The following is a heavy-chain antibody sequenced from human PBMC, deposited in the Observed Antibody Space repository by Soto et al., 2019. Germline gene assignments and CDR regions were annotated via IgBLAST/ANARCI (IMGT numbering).Heavy chain of an antibody. D-gene: IGHD3-22*01. Sequence: EVQLLESGGDLIQPGGSLRLSCAASGFTFNIYAMTWVRQAPGKGLEWVSAISRYGDIPYYADSVEGRFSISRDNSKNSLYLQMNSLRAEDTAVYYCAKDRYLDHDSRGYLFDNWGQGTLVTVSS. CDR3: AKDRYLDHDSRGYLFDN. J-gene: IGHJ4*02. CDR1: GFTFNIYA. CDR2: ISRYGDIP. V-gene: IGHV3-23*01.